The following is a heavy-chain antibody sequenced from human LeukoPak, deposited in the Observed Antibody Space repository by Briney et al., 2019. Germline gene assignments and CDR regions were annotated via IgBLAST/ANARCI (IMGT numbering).Heavy chain of an antibody. CDR1: GGPISSTNW. V-gene: IGHV4-4*02. Sequence: PSETLSLTCGVSGGPISSTNWWTWVRQPPGEGLEWIGEVHLSGRTNYNPSLESRVTMSVDMSENHISLKLTSVTAADTAVYYCAREGGPYRPLDYSGQGTLVTVSS. CDR2: VHLSGRT. CDR3: AREGGPYRPLDY. J-gene: IGHJ4*02.